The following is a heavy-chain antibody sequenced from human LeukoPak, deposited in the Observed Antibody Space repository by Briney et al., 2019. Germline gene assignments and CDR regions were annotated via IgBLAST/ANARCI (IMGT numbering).Heavy chain of an antibody. J-gene: IGHJ6*02. CDR2: INCDGRST. V-gene: IGHV3-74*01. D-gene: IGHD3-3*01. Sequence: GGSVRLFCAACGFTFSSYWMHGVRHAPGKGLVCVSRINCDGRSTRYGASERGRFTISRDNAKNTLYLQMNSLRAEDTAVYYCARDPYHYDFWSGYYGYYYYGMDVWGQGTTVTVSS. CDR3: ARDPYHYDFWSGYYGYYYYGMDV. CDR1: GFTFSSYW.